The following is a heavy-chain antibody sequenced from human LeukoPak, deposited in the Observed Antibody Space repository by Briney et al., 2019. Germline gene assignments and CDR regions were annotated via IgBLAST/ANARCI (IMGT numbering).Heavy chain of an antibody. CDR3: AKEGGAVACLDY. V-gene: IGHV3-30*18. Sequence: GRSLRLSCAASGFTFSSDGMHWVRQAPGKGLEWVAVISYDGSNKYYADSVKGRFTISRDNSKSTLYLQMNSLRAEDTAVYYCAKEGGAVACLDYWGQGTLVTVSS. CDR2: ISYDGSNK. J-gene: IGHJ4*02. D-gene: IGHD6-19*01. CDR1: GFTFSSDG.